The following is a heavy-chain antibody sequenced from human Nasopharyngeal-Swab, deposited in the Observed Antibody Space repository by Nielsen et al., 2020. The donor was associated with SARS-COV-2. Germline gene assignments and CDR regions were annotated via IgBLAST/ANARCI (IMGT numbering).Heavy chain of an antibody. CDR2: ISYDGSNK. V-gene: IGHV3-30*04. J-gene: IGHJ4*02. CDR1: GFTFSSYE. D-gene: IGHD3-10*01. CDR3: ARAIYYGSGSQNPALAAEFDY. Sequence: GESLKISCAASGFTFSSYEMNWVRQAPGKGLEWVAVISYDGSNKYYADSVKGRFTISRDNSKNTLYLQMNSLRAEDTAVYYCARAIYYGSGSQNPALAAEFDYWGQGTLVTVSS.